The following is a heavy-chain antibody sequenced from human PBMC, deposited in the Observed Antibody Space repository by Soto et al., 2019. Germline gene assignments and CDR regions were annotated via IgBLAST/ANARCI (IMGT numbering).Heavy chain of an antibody. CDR2: IYYSGST. CDR1: GGSISSSSYY. V-gene: IGHV4-39*01. D-gene: IGHD3-3*01. CDR3: ARIAGYYDFWSGYHKGDTDDY. Sequence: SETLSLTCTVSGGSISSSSYYWGWIRQPPGKGLEWIGSIYYSGSTYYNPSLKSRVTISVDTSKNQFSLKLSSVTAADTAVYYCARIAGYYDFWSGYHKGDTDDYWGQGTLVTVSS. J-gene: IGHJ4*02.